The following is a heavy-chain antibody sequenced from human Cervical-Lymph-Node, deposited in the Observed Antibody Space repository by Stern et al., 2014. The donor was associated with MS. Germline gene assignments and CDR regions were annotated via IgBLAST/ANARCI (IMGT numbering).Heavy chain of an antibody. V-gene: IGHV1-3*01. Sequence: QDQLVQSGAEVKKPGASMTISCKTSGYNFIDHAIHWVRQAPGQRLEWVGWINGGPGTTKYSQKFQGRVSFTRDKAASAAYMDLSSLSPDDTAVYYCARQPDYSDFLDFWGQGTLVTVSS. CDR2: INGGPGTT. CDR1: GYNFIDHA. D-gene: IGHD4-11*01. CDR3: ARQPDYSDFLDF. J-gene: IGHJ4*02.